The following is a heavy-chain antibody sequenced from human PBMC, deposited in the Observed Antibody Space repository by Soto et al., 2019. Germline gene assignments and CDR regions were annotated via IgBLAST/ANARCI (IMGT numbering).Heavy chain of an antibody. J-gene: IGHJ3*02. CDR2: FDPEDGET. D-gene: IGHD2-21*01. Sequence: GASVNVSFKVAGYTLTELSMHWVRQAPGKGREWVGGFDPEDGETIYAHKFQGRVTMTEDTSTDTAYMELSSLRSEDTAVYYCATGAIYSGGECYFTDAFDIWGQGTMVTVSS. CDR3: ATGAIYSGGECYFTDAFDI. CDR1: GYTLTELS. V-gene: IGHV1-24*01.